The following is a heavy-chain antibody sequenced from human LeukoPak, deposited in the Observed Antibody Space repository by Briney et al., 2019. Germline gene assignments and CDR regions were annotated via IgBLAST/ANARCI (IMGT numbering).Heavy chain of an antibody. CDR1: GFTFSSYS. Sequence: GGSLRLSCAASGFTFSSYSMNWVRQAPGKGLEWVSSISSSSSYIYYADSVKGRFTISRDNAKNSLYLQMNSLRAEDTAVCYCASSGYSSGWYDDYWGQGTLVTVSS. V-gene: IGHV3-21*01. CDR2: ISSSSSYI. D-gene: IGHD6-19*01. J-gene: IGHJ4*02. CDR3: ASSGYSSGWYDDY.